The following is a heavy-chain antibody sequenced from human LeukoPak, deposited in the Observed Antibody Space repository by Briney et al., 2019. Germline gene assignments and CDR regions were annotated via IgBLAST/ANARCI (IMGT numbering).Heavy chain of an antibody. CDR1: GGSISSGDYY. V-gene: IGHV4-30-4*01. CDR2: IYYSGNT. J-gene: IGHJ4*02. D-gene: IGHD3-16*01. CDR3: ARARGGGPATATEHFDY. Sequence: SQTLSLTCTVSGGSISSGDYYWSWIRQPPGKGLEWIGFIYYSGNTYYNPSLKSRVTISVDTSKNQFSLKLSSVTAADTAVYYCARARGGGPATATEHFDYWGQGTLVTVSS.